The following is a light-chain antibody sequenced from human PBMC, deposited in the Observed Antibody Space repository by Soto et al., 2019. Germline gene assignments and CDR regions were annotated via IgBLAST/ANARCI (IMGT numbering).Light chain of an antibody. CDR3: QQSYSTPRT. CDR2: AAS. CDR1: QSISSY. Sequence: DIQMTQSPSSLSASVGDRVTITCRASQSISSYLNWYQQKPGKAPKLLIYAASSLQSGVPSRFSGSGSGTDFTLIISSLQPEDFATYYCQQSYSTPRTFGQGTKVEMK. V-gene: IGKV1-39*01. J-gene: IGKJ1*01.